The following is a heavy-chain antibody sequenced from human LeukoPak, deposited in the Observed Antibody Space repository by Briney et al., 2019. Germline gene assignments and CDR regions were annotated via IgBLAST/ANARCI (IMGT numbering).Heavy chain of an antibody. D-gene: IGHD3-10*01. CDR3: ARVLAKYYYGSGSYEGT. CDR2: ISAYNGNT. J-gene: IGHJ5*02. Sequence: GASVKVSCKASGYTFTSYGISWARQAPGQGLEWMGWISAYNGNTNYAQKLQGRVTMTTDTSTSTAYMELRSLRSDGTAVYYCARVLAKYYYGSGSYEGTWGQGTLVTVSS. V-gene: IGHV1-18*01. CDR1: GYTFTSYG.